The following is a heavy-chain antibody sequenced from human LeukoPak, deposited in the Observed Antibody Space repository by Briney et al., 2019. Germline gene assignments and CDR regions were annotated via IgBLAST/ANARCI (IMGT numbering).Heavy chain of an antibody. J-gene: IGHJ4*02. CDR2: IYHSGST. V-gene: IGHV4-39*01. D-gene: IGHD3-22*01. CDR1: GGSISSGSYY. Sequence: SQTLSLTCTVSGGSISSGSYYWSWIRQPPGKGLEWIGSIYHSGSTYYNPSLKSRVTISVDTSKNQFSLKLSSVTAADTAVYYCARQQLDSSGYSNFDYWGQGTLVTVSS. CDR3: ARQQLDSSGYSNFDY.